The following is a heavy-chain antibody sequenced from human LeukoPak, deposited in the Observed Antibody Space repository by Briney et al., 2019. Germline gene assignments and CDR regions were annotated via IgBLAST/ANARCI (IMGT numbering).Heavy chain of an antibody. Sequence: ASVKVSCKASGYTFTSYYMHWVRQAPGQGLEWMGIINPSGGSTSYAQKFQGRVTMTKDTSTSTVYMELSSLRSEDTAVYYCARAGSEPDFDYWGQGTLVTVSS. CDR3: ARAGSEPDFDY. V-gene: IGHV1-46*01. J-gene: IGHJ4*02. D-gene: IGHD1-1*01. CDR1: GYTFTSYY. CDR2: INPSGGST.